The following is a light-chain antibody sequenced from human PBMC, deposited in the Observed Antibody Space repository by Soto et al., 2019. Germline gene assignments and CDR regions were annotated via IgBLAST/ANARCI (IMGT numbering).Light chain of an antibody. CDR1: QTISSSS. CDR3: QHYGRSDPIT. Sequence: EIVFTQSPCTLSLSPGTRATLSCRASQTISSSSLAWYQQRHGQAPRLLIYGASTRVTGVPDRFSGRGSGTDFTLTISRLEPEDFAVYYCQHYGRSDPITFGPGTKVDIK. V-gene: IGKV3-20*01. J-gene: IGKJ3*01. CDR2: GAS.